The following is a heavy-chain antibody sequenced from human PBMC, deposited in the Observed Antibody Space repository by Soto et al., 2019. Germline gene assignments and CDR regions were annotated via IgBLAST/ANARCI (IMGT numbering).Heavy chain of an antibody. D-gene: IGHD1-1*01. CDR1: GFTFSNAW. CDR2: VKSKSNGETT. J-gene: IGHJ4*02. Sequence: VQLVESGGGLVKPGGSLRLSCAASGFTFSNAWMNWVRQAPGKGLEWVGRVKSKSNGETTDYAVPAKGRFTISRDDSINTVYLQMNSLQTEDTAVYYCTSRIRTTNDYWGQGTLVTVSS. CDR3: TSRIRTTNDY. V-gene: IGHV3-15*07.